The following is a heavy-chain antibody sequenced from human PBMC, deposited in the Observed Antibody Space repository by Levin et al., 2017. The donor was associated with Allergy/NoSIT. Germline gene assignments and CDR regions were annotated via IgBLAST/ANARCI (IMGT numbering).Heavy chain of an antibody. V-gene: IGHV1-8*01. CDR2: MNPNSGNT. Sequence: PGESLKISCKASGYTFTSYDINWVRQATGQGLEWMGWMNPNSGNTGYAQKFQGRVTMTRNTSISTAYMELSSLRSEDTAVYYCARGFHLDRGDYWGQGTLVTVSS. D-gene: IGHD1-14*01. CDR1: GYTFTSYD. CDR3: ARGFHLDRGDY. J-gene: IGHJ4*02.